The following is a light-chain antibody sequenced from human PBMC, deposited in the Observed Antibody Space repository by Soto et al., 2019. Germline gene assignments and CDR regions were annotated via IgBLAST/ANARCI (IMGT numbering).Light chain of an antibody. CDR2: EVS. J-gene: IGLJ2*01. Sequence: QSVLTQPPSVSGSPGQSVTISCTGTSSDVGSYNRVSWYQQPPGTAPKLMIYEVSNRPSGVPDRFSGSKSGNTASLTISGLQAEDEADYYCSSYTSSRTLVFGGGTKLTVL. CDR1: SSDVGSYNR. CDR3: SSYTSSRTLV. V-gene: IGLV2-18*02.